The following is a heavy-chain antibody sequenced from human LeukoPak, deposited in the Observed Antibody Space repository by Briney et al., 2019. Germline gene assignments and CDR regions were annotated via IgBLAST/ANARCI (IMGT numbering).Heavy chain of an antibody. D-gene: IGHD6-19*01. CDR2: IYYSGST. V-gene: IGHV4-59*01. J-gene: IGHJ3*02. Sequence: SETLSLTCTVSGGSISSYYWSWIRQPPGKGLEWIGYIYYSGSTNYNPSLKSRVTISVDTSKNQCSLKLSSVTAADTAVYYCAILVAGAFDIWGQGTMVTVSS. CDR1: GGSISSYY. CDR3: AILVAGAFDI.